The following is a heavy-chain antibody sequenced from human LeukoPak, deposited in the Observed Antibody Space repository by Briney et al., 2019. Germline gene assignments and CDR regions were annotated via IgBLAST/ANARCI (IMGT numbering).Heavy chain of an antibody. J-gene: IGHJ5*02. Sequence: GGSLRLSCAASGLTFSNHGMHWVRQAPDKGLEWVALIWYDGSNKEYAESVKGRFTISRDNSKNTLYLQMISLRDEDTAVYYCARDQGTSTTAPKRKGRFDPWVQGTLVTVSS. CDR3: ARDQGTSTTAPKRKGRFDP. CDR2: IWYDGSNK. D-gene: IGHD1-1*01. CDR1: GLTFSNHG. V-gene: IGHV3-33*01.